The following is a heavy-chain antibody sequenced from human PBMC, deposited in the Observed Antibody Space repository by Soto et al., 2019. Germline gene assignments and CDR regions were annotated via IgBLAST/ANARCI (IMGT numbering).Heavy chain of an antibody. V-gene: IGHV3-30-3*01. D-gene: IGHD2-15*01. CDR2: ISYDGSNK. CDR1: GFTFSSYA. Sequence: GGSLRLSCAASGFTFSSYAMHWVRQAPGKGLEWVAVISYDGSNKYYADSVKGRFTISRDNSKNTLYLQMNSLRAEDTAVYYCARAPSVVVVAAPKKYYYYGMDVWGQGTTVTVSS. CDR3: ARAPSVVVVAAPKKYYYYGMDV. J-gene: IGHJ6*02.